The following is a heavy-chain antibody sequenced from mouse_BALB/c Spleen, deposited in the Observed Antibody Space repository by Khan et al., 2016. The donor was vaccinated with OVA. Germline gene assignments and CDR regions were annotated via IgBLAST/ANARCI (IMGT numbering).Heavy chain of an antibody. Sequence: VQLQQSGPELVKPGASVKISCKASGYSFTGYFMNWVMQSHGKSLEWIGRINPHIGETFYNQKFKGKATLTVDESSSTAHMELRSLASEDSAVYYCARKNGSEFDYWGQGTTLTVSS. CDR2: INPHIGET. CDR1: GYSFTGYF. CDR3: ARKNGSEFDY. J-gene: IGHJ2*01. D-gene: IGHD1-1*01. V-gene: IGHV1-20*02.